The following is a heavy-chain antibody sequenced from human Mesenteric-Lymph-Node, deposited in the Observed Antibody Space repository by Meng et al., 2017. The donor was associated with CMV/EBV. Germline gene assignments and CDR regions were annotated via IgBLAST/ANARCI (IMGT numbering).Heavy chain of an antibody. CDR1: GYSFTSYW. J-gene: IGHJ4*02. D-gene: IGHD3-3*01. V-gene: IGHV5-51*01. Sequence: KVSCKGSGYSFTSYWIGWVRQMPGKGLEWMGIIYPDDSDMRYSPSFQGQVTISADKSISTAYLQWSSLKASDTAIYYCARGHYDFWSATSDGYFDYWGQGTLVTVSS. CDR2: IYPDDSDM. CDR3: ARGHYDFWSATSDGYFDY.